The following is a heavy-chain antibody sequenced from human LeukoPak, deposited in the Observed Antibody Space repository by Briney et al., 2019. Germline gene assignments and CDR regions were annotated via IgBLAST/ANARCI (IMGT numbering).Heavy chain of an antibody. D-gene: IGHD6-13*01. CDR3: ASHAGQLVGLGYYYYYYMDA. CDR2: IYTSGST. CDR1: GGSISSGSYY. V-gene: IGHV4-61*02. Sequence: SQTLSLTCTVSGGSISSGSYYWSWIRQPAGKGLEWIGRIYTSGSTNYNPSLKSRVTISVDTSKNQFSLKLSSVTAADTAVYYCASHAGQLVGLGYYYYYYMDAWGKGTTVTVSS. J-gene: IGHJ6*03.